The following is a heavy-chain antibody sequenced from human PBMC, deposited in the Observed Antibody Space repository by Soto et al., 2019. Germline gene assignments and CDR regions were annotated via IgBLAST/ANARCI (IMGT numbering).Heavy chain of an antibody. CDR2: IYHSGST. D-gene: IGHD5-12*01. CDR1: GGSISSGGYS. Sequence: SETLSLTCAVSGGSISSGGYSWSWIRQPPGKGLEWVGYIYHSGSTYYNPSLKSRVTISVDRSKNQFSLKLSSVTAADTAVYYCAKDRGGWLQSADYWGQGTLVTVSS. J-gene: IGHJ4*02. V-gene: IGHV4-30-2*01. CDR3: AKDRGGWLQSADY.